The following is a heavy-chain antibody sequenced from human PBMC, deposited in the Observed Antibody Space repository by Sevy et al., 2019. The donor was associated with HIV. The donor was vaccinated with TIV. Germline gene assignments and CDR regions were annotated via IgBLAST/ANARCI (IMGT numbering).Heavy chain of an antibody. CDR1: GFTISDYA. J-gene: IGHJ6*03. D-gene: IGHD2-15*01. CDR3: ARELLPGSYYYYMDV. CDR2: ISFDGNKQ. Sequence: GGSLRLSCAASGFTISDYAFHWVRQAPGKGLEWLAVISFDGNKQYFADSVQGRFTISRDSLKNTVSLHMNSLRVEDTAVYFCARELLPGSYYYYMDVWGKGTTVTVSS. V-gene: IGHV3-30-3*01.